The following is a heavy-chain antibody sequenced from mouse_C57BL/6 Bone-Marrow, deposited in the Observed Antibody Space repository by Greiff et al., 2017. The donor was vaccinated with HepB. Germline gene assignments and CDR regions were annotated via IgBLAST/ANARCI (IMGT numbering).Heavy chain of an antibody. J-gene: IGHJ3*01. V-gene: IGHV12-3*01. CDR3: AGDRGVTGAY. Sequence: VKLMESGPGLVKPSQSLFLTCSITGFPITSGYYWIWIRQSPGKPLEWMGYITHSGETFYNPSLQSPISITRETSKNQFFLQLNSVTTEDTAMYYCAGDRGVTGAYWGQGTLVTVSA. D-gene: IGHD2-13*01. CDR2: ITHSGET. CDR1: GFPITSGYY.